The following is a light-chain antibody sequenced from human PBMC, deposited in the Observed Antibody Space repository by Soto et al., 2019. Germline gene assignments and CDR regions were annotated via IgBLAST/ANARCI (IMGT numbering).Light chain of an antibody. CDR1: QNFANY. V-gene: IGKV3-11*01. J-gene: IGKJ5*01. CDR2: GAS. Sequence: IVQTQAPSTLSLSHGERATLSCRASQNFANYLDWYQQKPGQAPRLLLYGASTRATGVPPRFSGSGSGTEFTLTLSSLEPEDFAVSYCHQRSNWTPITFGQGTRLEVK. CDR3: HQRSNWTPIT.